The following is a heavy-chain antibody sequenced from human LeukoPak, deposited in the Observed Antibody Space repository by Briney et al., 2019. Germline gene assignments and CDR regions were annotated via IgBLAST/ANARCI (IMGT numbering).Heavy chain of an antibody. D-gene: IGHD5-24*01. CDR3: ARGEMATTSFDY. CDR2: MNPNSGNT. J-gene: IGHJ4*02. CDR1: GYTFTSYD. Sequence: ASVKVSCKASGYTFTSYDINWVRQATGQGLEWMGWMNPNSGNTGYAQKFQGRVIMTRNTSISTAYMELSSLRSEDTAVYYCARGEMATTSFDYWGQGTLVTVSS. V-gene: IGHV1-8*01.